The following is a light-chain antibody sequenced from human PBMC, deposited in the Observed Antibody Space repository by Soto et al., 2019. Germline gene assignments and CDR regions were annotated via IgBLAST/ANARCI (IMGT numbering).Light chain of an antibody. Sequence: DIVMTQSPLSLPVTPGEPASISCRSSQSLLHSNGYNYLDWYLQKPGQSPQLLIYLGSNRASGVPDRFCGSGSGTDFTLKISRVEAEDVGVYYCMQALQTSGLTFGGGTKVEIK. CDR3: MQALQTSGLT. V-gene: IGKV2-28*01. J-gene: IGKJ4*01. CDR1: QSLLHSNGYNY. CDR2: LGS.